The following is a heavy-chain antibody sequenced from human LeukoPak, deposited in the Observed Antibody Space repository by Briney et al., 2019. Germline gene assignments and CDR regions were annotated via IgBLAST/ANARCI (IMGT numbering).Heavy chain of an antibody. V-gene: IGHV4-59*01. CDR1: GGSISSYY. CDR3: ARAPAGYSSGWYVYYFDY. D-gene: IGHD6-19*01. J-gene: IGHJ4*02. CDR2: IYYSGST. Sequence: SETLSLTCTVSGGSISSYYWSWIRQPPGKGLEWIGYIYYSGSTNYNPSLKSRVTISVDTSKNQFSLKLSSVTAADTAVYYCARAPAGYSSGWYVYYFDYWGQGTLVTVSS.